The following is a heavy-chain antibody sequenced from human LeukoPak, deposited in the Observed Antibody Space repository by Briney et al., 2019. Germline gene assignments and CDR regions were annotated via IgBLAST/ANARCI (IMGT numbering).Heavy chain of an antibody. V-gene: IGHV4-59*01. CDR1: GGSISSYY. D-gene: IGHD2-15*01. CDR3: ARVGGSNYYYYGMDV. J-gene: IGHJ6*02. Sequence: SETLSLTCTVSGGSISSYYWSWIRQPPGKGLEWIGYIYYGENTNYNPSLKSRVTMSVDTSMNQFSLKLSSVTAADTAVYYCARVGGSNYYYYGMDVWGRGTTVTVSS. CDR2: IYYGENT.